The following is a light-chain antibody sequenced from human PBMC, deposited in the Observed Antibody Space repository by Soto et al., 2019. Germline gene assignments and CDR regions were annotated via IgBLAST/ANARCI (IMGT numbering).Light chain of an antibody. J-gene: IGLJ2*01. CDR3: ASWDVSLVV. V-gene: IGLV1-44*01. CDR1: SSNIGTNT. Sequence: QSVLTQPPSASGTPGQRVTISCSGSSSNIGTNTVIWYQQLPGTAPKLLIYSNNQRPSGVPDRFSGSKSGTSASLAISGLQSEAEADYYCASWDVSLVVFGGGTTLTVL. CDR2: SNN.